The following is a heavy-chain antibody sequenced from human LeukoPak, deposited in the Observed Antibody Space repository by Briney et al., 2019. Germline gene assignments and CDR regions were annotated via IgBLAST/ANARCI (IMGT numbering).Heavy chain of an antibody. CDR1: GGSISSXXXX. CDR3: AGDTAMVGPDYFDY. V-gene: IGHV4-39*07. CDR2: IYYSGST. J-gene: IGHJ4*02. Sequence: SGGSISSXXXXXGWXXXPPXXXXXXXGSIYYSGSTYYNPSLKSRVTISVDTSKNQFSLKLSSVTAADTAVYYCAGDTAMVGPDYFDYWGQGTLVTVSS. D-gene: IGHD5-18*01.